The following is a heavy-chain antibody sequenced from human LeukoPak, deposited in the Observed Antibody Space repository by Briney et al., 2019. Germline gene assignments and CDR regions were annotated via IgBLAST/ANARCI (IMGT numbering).Heavy chain of an antibody. V-gene: IGHV1-69*01. D-gene: IGHD2-15*01. Sequence: SVKVSCKASGGTFSSYAISWVRQAPGQGLEWMGGIIPIFGTANYAQKFQGRVTITADEFTSTAYMELSSLRSEDTAVYYCARMSGYCSGDSCYGNNWFDPWGQGTLVTVSS. J-gene: IGHJ5*02. CDR1: GGTFSSYA. CDR2: IIPIFGTA. CDR3: ARMSGYCSGDSCYGNNWFDP.